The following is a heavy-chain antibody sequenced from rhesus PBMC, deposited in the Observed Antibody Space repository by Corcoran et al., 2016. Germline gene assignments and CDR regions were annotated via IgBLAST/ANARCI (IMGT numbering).Heavy chain of an antibody. CDR3: ARGGYYGSGYLDY. J-gene: IGHJ4*01. V-gene: IGHV4-127*01. CDR1: GYSISSGYG. Sequence: QVQLQESGPGLVKPSETLSLTCAVSGYSISSGYGWSWIRQPPGKGLEWIGYIGGSRGSTTYNPSLKSRVTISKDTAKNQFSLKLSSVTAADTAVYYCARGGYYGSGYLDYWGQGVLVTVSS. D-gene: IGHD3-28*01. CDR2: IGGSRGST.